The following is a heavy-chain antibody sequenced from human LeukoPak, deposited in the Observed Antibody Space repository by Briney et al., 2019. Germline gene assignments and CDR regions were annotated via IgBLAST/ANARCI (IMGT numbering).Heavy chain of an antibody. CDR1: GFTFSSYG. CDR3: ARAADPWGSWSDY. V-gene: IGHV3-33*01. Sequence: GSLRLSCAASGFTFSSYGMHWVRQAPGKGLEWVAVIWYDGSNKYYADSVKGRFTISRDNSKNTLYLQMNSLRAEDTAVYYCARAADPWGSWSDYWGQGTLVTVSS. D-gene: IGHD6-13*01. CDR2: IWYDGSNK. J-gene: IGHJ4*02.